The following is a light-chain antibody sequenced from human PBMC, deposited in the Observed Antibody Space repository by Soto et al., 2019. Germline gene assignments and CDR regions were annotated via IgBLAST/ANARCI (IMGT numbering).Light chain of an antibody. V-gene: IGLV2-14*01. Sequence: QSALTQPASVSGSPGQSITISCTGTSSDIGGYNYVSWYQQHPGKAPKLMIYEVSNRPSGVSNRFSGSKSGNTASLTISGLQAEDEDDYYCSSYTSSSTHYVVFGGGTKLTVL. CDR2: EVS. CDR3: SSYTSSSTHYVV. J-gene: IGLJ2*01. CDR1: SSDIGGYNY.